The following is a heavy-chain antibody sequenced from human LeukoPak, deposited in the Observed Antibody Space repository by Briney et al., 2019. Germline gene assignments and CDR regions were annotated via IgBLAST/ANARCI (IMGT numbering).Heavy chain of an antibody. CDR1: GYTFTSYG. CDR3: ARPQQYYDFWSGFSLPRPYYYYGMDV. Sequence: ASVKVSCTASGYTFTSYGISWVRQAPGQGLERMGWISAYNGNTNYAQKLQGRVTMTTDTSTSTAYMELRSLRSDDTAVYYCARPQQYYDFWSGFSLPRPYYYYGMDVWGQGTTVTVSS. V-gene: IGHV1-18*01. CDR2: ISAYNGNT. J-gene: IGHJ6*02. D-gene: IGHD3-3*01.